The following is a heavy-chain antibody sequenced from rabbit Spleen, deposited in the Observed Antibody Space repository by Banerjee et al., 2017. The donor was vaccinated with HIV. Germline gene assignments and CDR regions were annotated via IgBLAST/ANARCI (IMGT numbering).Heavy chain of an antibody. Sequence: QEQLVESGGGLVKPGASLTLTCIASGVSFSGSSYLCWVRQAPGKGLEWIACIDSGSSGFTYFASWAKGRFTISKPSSTTVTLQMTRLTAAGTATYFCARDTSSSFSSYGMALWGQGTLVTVS. V-gene: IGHV1S45*01. CDR2: IDSGSSGFT. CDR1: GVSFSGSSY. CDR3: ARDTSSSFSSYGMAL. D-gene: IGHD1-1*01. J-gene: IGHJ6*01.